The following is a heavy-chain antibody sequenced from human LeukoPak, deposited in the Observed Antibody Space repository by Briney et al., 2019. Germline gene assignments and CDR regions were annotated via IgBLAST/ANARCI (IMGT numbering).Heavy chain of an antibody. CDR1: GFTLTSSA. J-gene: IGHJ4*02. Sequence: AVKVSCKAFGFTLTSSAVQRVRQSRGKRREWIGWTVVSRGNTNYARRFQERVTITRDMSTSTAYMELSSLRSEDTAVYYWAADGEIQLGFDYWGQGTLVTVSS. V-gene: IGHV1-58*01. D-gene: IGHD5-18*01. CDR3: AADGEIQLGFDY. CDR2: TVVSRGNT.